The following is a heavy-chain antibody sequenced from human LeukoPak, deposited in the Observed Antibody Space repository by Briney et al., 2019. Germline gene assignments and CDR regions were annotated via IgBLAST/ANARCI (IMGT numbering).Heavy chain of an antibody. CDR1: GYTFTSYG. V-gene: IGHV1-18*01. CDR3: ARGSSGSYFKGEDYFDY. Sequence: ASVKVSCKASGYTFTSYGISWVRQAPGQGLEWMGWISAYNGNTNYAQKLQGRVTMTTDTSTSTAYMELRSLRSDDTAVYYCARGSSGSYFKGEDYFDYGGQGTLVTVSS. J-gene: IGHJ4*02. D-gene: IGHD1-26*01. CDR2: ISAYNGNT.